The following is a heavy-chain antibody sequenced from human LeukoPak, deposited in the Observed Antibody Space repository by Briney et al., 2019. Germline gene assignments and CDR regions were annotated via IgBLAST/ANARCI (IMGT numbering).Heavy chain of an antibody. CDR3: ATVGEELWFGELLKWFDS. D-gene: IGHD3-10*01. V-gene: IGHV1-24*01. J-gene: IGHJ5*01. Sequence: GASVKVSCRVSGYTLSELSMHWVRQAPGKGLEWMGGFDLEDGDGETIYAQKFQGRVTMTEDTSTDTAYMELSSLRSEDTAVYYCATVGEELWFGELLKWFDSWGQGTLVTVSS. CDR2: FDLEDGDGET. CDR1: GYTLSELS.